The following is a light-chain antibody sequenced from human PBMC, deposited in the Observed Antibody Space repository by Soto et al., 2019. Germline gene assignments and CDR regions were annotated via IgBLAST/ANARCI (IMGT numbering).Light chain of an antibody. CDR3: QQRSTWRLT. Sequence: EIVLTQSPATLSLSPGERATLSCRASQSVRNDLVWYHQKRGQAPRLLIYSASNSTAGIPARFSGRGSGTDFTPTSSRLEPEDFADYYCQQRSTWRLTFGGGTKVEIK. V-gene: IGKV3-11*01. CDR1: QSVRND. J-gene: IGKJ4*01. CDR2: SAS.